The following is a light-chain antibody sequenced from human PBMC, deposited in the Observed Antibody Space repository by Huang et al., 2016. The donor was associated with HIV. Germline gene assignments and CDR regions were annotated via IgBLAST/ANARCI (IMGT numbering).Light chain of an antibody. J-gene: IGKJ1*01. CDR2: WAA. CDR1: QSLLYNSNNKNY. CDR3: QQYYSSLWT. Sequence: DIVMTQSPDSLTVSLGERATIHCKSSQSLLYNSNNKNYLNWYQQKPGQPPKLLIYWAAARESGVPDRFSGSGSGTNFALTISSLQAEDVAVYYCQQYYSSLWTFGQGTKVEVK. V-gene: IGKV4-1*01.